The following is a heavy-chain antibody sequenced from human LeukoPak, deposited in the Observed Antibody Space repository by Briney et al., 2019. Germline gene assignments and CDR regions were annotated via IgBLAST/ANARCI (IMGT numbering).Heavy chain of an antibody. V-gene: IGHV1-46*01. D-gene: IGHD6-6*01. CDR1: GYTFTSYY. Sequence: GASVKVSCKASGYTFTSYYMHWVRQAPGQGLEWMGIINPSGGSTSYAQKFQGRVTMTRDTSTSIVYMELSSLRSEDTAVYYCAREYSSSPSPDYYYYGMDVWGQGTTVTVSS. CDR2: INPSGGST. CDR3: AREYSSSPSPDYYYYGMDV. J-gene: IGHJ6*02.